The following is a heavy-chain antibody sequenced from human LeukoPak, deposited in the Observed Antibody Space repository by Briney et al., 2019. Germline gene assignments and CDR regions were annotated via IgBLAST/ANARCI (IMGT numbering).Heavy chain of an antibody. CDR3: AKDTSIGKYCTNGVCSPFDY. CDR1: GFTLSSYA. J-gene: IGHJ4*02. CDR2: ISDSGDYT. Sequence: GGSLTLSCAGCGFTLSSYATSWVRQAPGQGLEWVSVISDSGDYTSYADSVRGRFTISRDNSRNTLYLQMISLRPEDTAVYYCAKDTSIGKYCTNGVCSPFDYWGQGTLVTVSS. V-gene: IGHV3-23*01. D-gene: IGHD2-8*01.